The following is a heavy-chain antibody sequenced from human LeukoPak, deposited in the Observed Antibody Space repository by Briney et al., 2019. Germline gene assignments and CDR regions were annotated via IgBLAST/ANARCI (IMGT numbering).Heavy chain of an antibody. CDR2: IWFDGTNE. J-gene: IGHJ4*02. V-gene: IGHV3-33*06. D-gene: IGHD3-3*01. CDR1: GFPFRTYW. CDR3: AKETRVWSGIWNFDC. Sequence: GGSLRLSCAASGFPFRTYWMSWVRQAPGKGLEWVAVIWFDGTNEDYADSVKGRFTISRDNSKNTLYLQMNSLRAEDTAVYYCAKETRVWSGIWNFDCWGQGTLVTVSS.